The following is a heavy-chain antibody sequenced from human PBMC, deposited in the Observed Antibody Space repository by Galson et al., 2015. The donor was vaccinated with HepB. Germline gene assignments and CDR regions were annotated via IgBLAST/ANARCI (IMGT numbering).Heavy chain of an antibody. Sequence: ETLSLTCTVSGGSISSYYWSWIRQPPGKGLEWIGYIYYSGSTNYNPSLKSRVTISVDTSKNQFSLKLSSVTAADTAVYYCARRRGIAVAGTRVGAFDIWGQGTMVTVSS. CDR3: ARRRGIAVAGTRVGAFDI. CDR1: GGSISSYY. CDR2: IYYSGST. V-gene: IGHV4-59*08. D-gene: IGHD6-19*01. J-gene: IGHJ3*02.